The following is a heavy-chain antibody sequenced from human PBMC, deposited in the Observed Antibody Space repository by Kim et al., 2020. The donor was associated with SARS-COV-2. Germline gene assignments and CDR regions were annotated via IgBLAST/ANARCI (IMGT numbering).Heavy chain of an antibody. CDR2: IKGDGSMQ. Sequence: GGSLRLSCVASGFTFSSYWMSWVRQAPGKGLEWVANIKGDGSMQYYVDSVTGRFTISRDNAKNSLYLQMNSLRAEDTALYYCLKDFRGDWGQRTLVTVSS. CDR1: GFTFSSYW. CDR3: LKDFRGD. V-gene: IGHV3-7*01. J-gene: IGHJ4*02. D-gene: IGHD3-10*01.